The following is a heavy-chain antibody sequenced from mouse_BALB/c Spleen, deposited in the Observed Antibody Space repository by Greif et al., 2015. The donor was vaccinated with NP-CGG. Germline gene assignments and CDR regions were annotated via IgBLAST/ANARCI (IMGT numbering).Heavy chain of an antibody. Sequence: VQLQQSGPGLVAPSQSLSITCTVSGFSLTSYGVHWVRQPPGKGLEWLGVIWAGGSTNYNSAPMSRLSISKDNSKSQVFLKMNSLQTDDTAMYYCARVKKYGNYVDYAMDYWGQGTSVTVSS. CDR3: ARVKKYGNYVDYAMDY. V-gene: IGHV2-9*02. CDR1: GFSLTSYG. J-gene: IGHJ4*01. D-gene: IGHD2-10*02. CDR2: IWAGGST.